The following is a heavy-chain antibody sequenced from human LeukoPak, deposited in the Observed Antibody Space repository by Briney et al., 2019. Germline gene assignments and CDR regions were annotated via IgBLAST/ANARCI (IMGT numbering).Heavy chain of an antibody. V-gene: IGHV3-74*01. CDR3: ARDVGKIQDY. CDR1: GFTFRTYW. Sequence: PGGSLRLSCAASGFTFRTYWMHWVRQAPGKGLVWVSLINSDGSTTSYADSVRGRFTISRDNAKNTLYLQMNSLRAEDTAVYYCARDVGKIQDYWGQGTLVTVSS. J-gene: IGHJ4*02. D-gene: IGHD7-27*01. CDR2: INSDGSTT.